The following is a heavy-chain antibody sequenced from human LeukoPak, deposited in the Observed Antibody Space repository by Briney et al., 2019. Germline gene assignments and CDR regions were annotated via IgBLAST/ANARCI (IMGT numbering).Heavy chain of an antibody. Sequence: PSETLSLTCAVYGGSFSGYYWNWIRQPPGKGLEWIGEINHSGSTNYNPSLKSRVTISVDTSKNQFSLKLSSVTAADTAVYYCALRRYGYPFDYWGQGTLVTVSS. V-gene: IGHV4-34*01. CDR3: ALRRYGYPFDY. CDR1: GGSFSGYY. CDR2: INHSGST. D-gene: IGHD5-18*01. J-gene: IGHJ4*02.